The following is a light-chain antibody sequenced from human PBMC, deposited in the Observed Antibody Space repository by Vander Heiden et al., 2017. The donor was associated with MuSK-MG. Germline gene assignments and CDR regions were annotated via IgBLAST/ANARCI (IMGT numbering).Light chain of an antibody. CDR2: DNN. V-gene: IGLV1-40*01. CDR1: RSNIGAGYD. Sequence: QSVLTQPPSVSGSPGQRVTIPFTGTRSNIGAGYDVHWYQQLPGTDPKLLVYDNNNRPAGVPDRFSGSKSGNSAAMAITGLQTEDEADYYCQSYDNSLSGSVFGGGTKLTVL. J-gene: IGLJ2*01. CDR3: QSYDNSLSGSV.